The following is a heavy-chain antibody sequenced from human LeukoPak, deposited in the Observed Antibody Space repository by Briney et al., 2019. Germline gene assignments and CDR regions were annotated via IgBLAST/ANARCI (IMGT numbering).Heavy chain of an antibody. CDR1: GYTFTGYY. V-gene: IGHV1-2*02. CDR2: INPNSGGT. CDR3: AGVTYYYDSSGYLSGRRYYFDY. D-gene: IGHD3-22*01. J-gene: IGHJ4*02. Sequence: ASVKVSCKASGYTFTGYYMHWVRQAPGQGLEWMGWINPNSGGTNYAQKFQGRVTMTRDTSISTAYMELSRLRSDDTAVYYCAGVTYYYDSSGYLSGRRYYFDYWGQGTLVTVSS.